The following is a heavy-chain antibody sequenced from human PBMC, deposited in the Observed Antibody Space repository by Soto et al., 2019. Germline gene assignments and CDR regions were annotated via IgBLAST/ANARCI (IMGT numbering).Heavy chain of an antibody. CDR1: EFTLSNYA. D-gene: IGHD4-4*01. V-gene: IGHV3-23*01. CDR2: ISGSGGYT. J-gene: IGHJ5*02. CDR3: AKDVGDYSNPPYNYFDP. Sequence: SGGSLRLSCATSEFTLSNYAMAWVRQAPEKGLEWVSAISGSGGYTYYADSVRGRFTISRDNSKNTLYLQMNSLRAEDTAVYYCAKDVGDYSNPPYNYFDPWGQGTLVTVSS.